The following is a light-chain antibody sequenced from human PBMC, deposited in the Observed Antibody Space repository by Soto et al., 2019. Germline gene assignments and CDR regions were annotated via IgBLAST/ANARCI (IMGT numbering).Light chain of an antibody. CDR1: QDISDY. CDR2: GAS. CDR3: QQFNSYPIT. V-gene: IGKV1-9*01. J-gene: IGKJ5*01. Sequence: DIQLTQSPSFLSASVGDRVTITCRASQDISDYLAWYQQRPGKAPKLLIYGASSLQGGVPSRFSGSGSGTEFTLTIAGLQPDDFATYYCQQFNSYPITFGQGTRLEIK.